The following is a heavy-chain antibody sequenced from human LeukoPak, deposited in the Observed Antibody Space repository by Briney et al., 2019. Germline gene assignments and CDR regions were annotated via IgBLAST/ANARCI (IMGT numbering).Heavy chain of an antibody. CDR1: GYTFTSDD. V-gene: IGHV1-8*01. CDR2: MNPNSGNT. Sequence: ASVKVSCKVSGYTFTSDDINWVRQATGQGLEWMGWMNPNSGNTGYAQKFQGRVTMTRNIAISTAYMELSSLRSEDTAVYYCAVTRGYSGYDFRFNYWGQGTLVTVSS. CDR3: AVTRGYSGYDFRFNY. J-gene: IGHJ4*02. D-gene: IGHD5-12*01.